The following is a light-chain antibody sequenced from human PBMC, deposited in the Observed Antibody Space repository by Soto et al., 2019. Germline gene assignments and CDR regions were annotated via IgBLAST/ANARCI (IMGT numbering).Light chain of an antibody. CDR1: SSDIGGYTY. J-gene: IGLJ2*01. CDR3: SSYTRSRGLD. V-gene: IGLV2-14*01. CDR2: DVS. Sequence: QYALTQPASVSGSPGQSITISCTGTSSDIGGYTYVSWYQQHPGEAPKLMIYDVSNRPSGVPNRFSGSKSGNTASLTISGLQAEDEADYYCSSYTRSRGLDFGGGTKLTVL.